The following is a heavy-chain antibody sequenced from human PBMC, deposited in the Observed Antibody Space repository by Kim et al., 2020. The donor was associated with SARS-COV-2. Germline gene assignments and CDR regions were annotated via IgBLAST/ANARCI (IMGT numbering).Heavy chain of an antibody. CDR1: GGSISSYY. J-gene: IGHJ6*02. V-gene: IGHV4-59*08. CDR3: ARHRRSGWYSSGYYYGMDV. D-gene: IGHD6-19*01. Sequence: SETLSLTCTVSGGSISSYYWSWIRQPPGKGLEWIGYIYYSGSTNYNPSLKSRVTISVDTSKNQFSLKLSSVTAADTAVYYCARHRRSGWYSSGYYYGMDVWGQGTTVTVSS. CDR2: IYYSGST.